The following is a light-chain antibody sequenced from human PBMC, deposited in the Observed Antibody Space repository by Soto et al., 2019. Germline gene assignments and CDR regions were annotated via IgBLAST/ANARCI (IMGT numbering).Light chain of an antibody. CDR3: QNYDGFPWT. CDR1: QNISNW. Sequence: DIQMTQSPSTLSASIGDRVTITCRASQNISNWLAWYQQKPGKAPKLLIYKASSLEGGVPSRFSGSASGTEFTLNIRSLQPDVFATYYRQNYDGFPWTFGPGTKVEIK. CDR2: KAS. J-gene: IGKJ1*01. V-gene: IGKV1-5*03.